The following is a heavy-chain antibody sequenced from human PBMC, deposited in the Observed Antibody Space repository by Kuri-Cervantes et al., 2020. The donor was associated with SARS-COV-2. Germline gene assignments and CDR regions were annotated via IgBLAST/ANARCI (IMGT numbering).Heavy chain of an antibody. CDR3: ARDGFWSGYYMDYYYYYMDV. V-gene: IGHV3-30-3*01. CDR1: GFTFSSYA. D-gene: IGHD3-3*01. J-gene: IGHJ6*03. Sequence: GGSLRLSCAASGFTFSSYAMHWVRQAPGKGLEWVAVISYDGSNKYYADSVKGRFTISRDNSKNTLYLQMNSLRAEDTAVNYCARDGFWSGYYMDYYYYYMDVWGKGTTVTVSS. CDR2: ISYDGSNK.